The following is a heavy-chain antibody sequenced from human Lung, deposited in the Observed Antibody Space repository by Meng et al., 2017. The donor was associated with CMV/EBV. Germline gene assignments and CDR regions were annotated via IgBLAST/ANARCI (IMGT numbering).Heavy chain of an antibody. V-gene: IGHV4-4*02. CDR2: IPHRCTN. D-gene: IGHD3-10*01. Sequence: GEVRWSVPARATPSHTLSLPCAVSSGAISNHYCWALVRQRPGKGLEWIWKIPHRCTNAYNPSLKSRVSMSKNKSKHQFSLKLTSVTAADTAVYHCLRRSGGSVWGQGTLVTVSS. J-gene: IGHJ1*01. CDR1: SGAISNHYC. CDR3: LRRSGGSV.